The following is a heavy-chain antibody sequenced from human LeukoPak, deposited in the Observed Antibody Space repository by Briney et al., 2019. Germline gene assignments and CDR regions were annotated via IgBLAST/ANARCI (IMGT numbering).Heavy chain of an antibody. CDR3: ARAPYYDILTGYYNWFDP. CDR2: INAGNGNT. Sequence: ASAKVSCKASGCTFTSYAMHWVRQAPGQRLEWVGWINAGNGNTKYSQKFQGRVTITRDTSASTAYMELSSLRSEDTAVYYCARAPYYDILTGYYNWFDPWGQGTLVTVSS. V-gene: IGHV1-3*01. D-gene: IGHD3-9*01. CDR1: GCTFTSYA. J-gene: IGHJ5*02.